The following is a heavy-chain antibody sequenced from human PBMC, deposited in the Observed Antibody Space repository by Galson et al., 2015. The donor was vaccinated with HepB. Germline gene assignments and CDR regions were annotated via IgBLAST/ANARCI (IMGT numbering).Heavy chain of an antibody. V-gene: IGHV3-74*01. CDR2: INGDGSST. CDR3: AGCPVTGDSGWYDY. J-gene: IGHJ4*02. D-gene: IGHD6-19*01. Sequence: SLRLSCAASGFTFSRSWMHWVRQVPGKGLVWVSRINGDGSSTNYADSVKGRFTISRDNAKNTLYLQMNSLRAEDTAVYYCAGCPVTGDSGWYDYWGQGNMVTVSP. CDR1: GFTFSRSW.